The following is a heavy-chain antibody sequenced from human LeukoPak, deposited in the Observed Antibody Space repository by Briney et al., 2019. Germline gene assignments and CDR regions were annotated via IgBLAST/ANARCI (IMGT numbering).Heavy chain of an antibody. CDR2: IKHDGSEK. Sequence: PGGSLRLSCAASGFTFRTYWMSWVRQAPGKGLEWVANIKHDGSEKNYVDSVKGRFTVSRDNTKNSLYLQMNSLRAEDTGVYYCARIGDLSIAARPDYYYYGMDVWGQGTTVTVSS. CDR3: ARIGDLSIAARPDYYYYGMDV. V-gene: IGHV3-7*03. CDR1: GFTFRTYW. D-gene: IGHD6-6*01. J-gene: IGHJ6*02.